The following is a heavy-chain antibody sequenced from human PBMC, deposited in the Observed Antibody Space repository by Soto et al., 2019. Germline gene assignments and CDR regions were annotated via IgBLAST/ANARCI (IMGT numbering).Heavy chain of an antibody. CDR3: ARELSGYSSSWYGNFFDY. CDR2: IYPGDSDT. D-gene: IGHD6-13*01. Sequence: GESLKISCKGSGYSFTSYWIGWVRQMPGKGLEWMGIIYPGDSDTRYSPSFQGQVTISADKSISTAYLQWSSLKASDTAMYYCARELSGYSSSWYGNFFDYWRHRTLVTVSS. J-gene: IGHJ4*01. CDR1: GYSFTSYW. V-gene: IGHV5-51*01.